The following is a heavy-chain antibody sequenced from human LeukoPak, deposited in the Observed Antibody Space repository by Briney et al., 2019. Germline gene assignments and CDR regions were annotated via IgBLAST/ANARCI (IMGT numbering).Heavy chain of an antibody. CDR2: FNPEDGET. J-gene: IGHJ4*02. D-gene: IGHD1-26*01. CDR1: GYTLTELS. V-gene: IGHV1-24*01. Sequence: DSVKVSCKVSGYTLTELSMHWVRQPPGKGLEWMGPFNPEDGETIYAPKIKCRCAIAEDTSTERAYMELRSLASEDRAVFYCATRLFSGSYLHWGEGTLGTASS. CDR3: ATRLFSGSYLH.